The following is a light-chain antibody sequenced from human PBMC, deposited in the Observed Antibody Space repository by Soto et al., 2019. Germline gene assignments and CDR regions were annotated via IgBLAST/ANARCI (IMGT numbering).Light chain of an antibody. Sequence: IHMPHPPSTLSASVGARVTITCRASQSISSWLAWFQQKPGKAPKLLMYDASSLESGVPSRFSGSGSGTEFALTISSLQPDDFATYYCQQYGTYLWTFGQGTKVDIK. V-gene: IGKV1-5*01. CDR3: QQYGTYLWT. J-gene: IGKJ1*01. CDR2: DAS. CDR1: QSISSW.